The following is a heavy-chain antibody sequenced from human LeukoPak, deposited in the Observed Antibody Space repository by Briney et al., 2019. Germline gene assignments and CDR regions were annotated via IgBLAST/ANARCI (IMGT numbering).Heavy chain of an antibody. CDR3: ARDDRSYSADF. J-gene: IGHJ4*02. CDR1: GYTFTSYA. Sequence: ASVKVSCKASGYTFTSYAMHWVRQAPGQRLEWMGWINAGNGNTKYSQKFQGRVTITRDTSISIAYMELSSLRSDDTAVYYCARDDRSYSADFWGQGTLVTVSS. D-gene: IGHD3-22*01. CDR2: INAGNGNT. V-gene: IGHV1-3*01.